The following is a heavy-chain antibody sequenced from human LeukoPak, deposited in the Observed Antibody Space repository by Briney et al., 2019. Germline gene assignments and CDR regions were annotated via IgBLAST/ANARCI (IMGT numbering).Heavy chain of an antibody. CDR3: ARGGIVGATNWFDP. D-gene: IGHD1-26*01. J-gene: IGHJ5*02. CDR2: IHHSGRT. CDR1: GGSISSSNW. V-gene: IGHV4-4*02. Sequence: SETLSLTCAVSGGSISSSNWWNWVRQPPGKGLEWIGEIHHSGRTNYNPPLKSRVTISVDTSKNQFSLKLSSVTAADTAVYYCARGGIVGATNWFDPWGQGTLVTVSS.